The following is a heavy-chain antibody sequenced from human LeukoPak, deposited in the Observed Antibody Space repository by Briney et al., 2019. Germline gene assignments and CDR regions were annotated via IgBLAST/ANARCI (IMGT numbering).Heavy chain of an antibody. Sequence: QSGGSLRLSCAASGFTFSSYEMNSVRQAPGKGLEWVSYISSSGSTIYYADSVKGRFTSSRDNAKNSLYLQMNSLRAEDTAVYYCALAATYYYYGMDVWGKGTTVTVSS. V-gene: IGHV3-48*03. CDR3: ALAATYYYYGMDV. D-gene: IGHD2-15*01. J-gene: IGHJ6*04. CDR1: GFTFSSYE. CDR2: ISSSGSTI.